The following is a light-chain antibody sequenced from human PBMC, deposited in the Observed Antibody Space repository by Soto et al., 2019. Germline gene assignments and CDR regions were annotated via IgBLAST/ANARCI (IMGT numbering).Light chain of an antibody. CDR3: QQYGSSHMYT. J-gene: IGKJ2*01. V-gene: IGKV3-20*01. CDR2: GAS. Sequence: EIVLTQSPGTLSLCPGERATLSCRASQSVSSNYLAWYQQKPGQAPRLLIYGASSRATGIPDRFSGSGSGTDFTLTVSRLEPEDFAVYYCQQYGSSHMYTFGQGTKLEIK. CDR1: QSVSSNY.